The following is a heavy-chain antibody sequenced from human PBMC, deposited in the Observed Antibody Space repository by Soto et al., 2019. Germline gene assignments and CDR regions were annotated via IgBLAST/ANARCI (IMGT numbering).Heavy chain of an antibody. V-gene: IGHV3-13*01. J-gene: IGHJ4*02. CDR1: GFNLSAHD. D-gene: IGHD4-17*01. CDR3: GRAPHYGGNSGPGDY. CDR2: LGVAGNT. Sequence: EVQLVESGGGLVQPGGSLTLSCAASGFNLSAHDMHWVRQVKGKGLEWVSALGVAGNTFESASVKGRFTISRDNAENTVFLQMHSLTVEDTAVYYCGRAPHYGGNSGPGDYLGQGTLVSVSS.